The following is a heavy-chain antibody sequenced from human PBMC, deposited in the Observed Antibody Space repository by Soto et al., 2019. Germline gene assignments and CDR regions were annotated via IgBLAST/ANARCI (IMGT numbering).Heavy chain of an antibody. V-gene: IGHV4-59*08. Sequence: SETLSLTCAVSGGSISSYYWSWIRQPPGKGLEWIGYIYYSGSTNYNPSLKSRVTISVDTSKNQFSLKLSSVTAADTAVYYCARHSSSWYGRFDYWGQGTLVTVS. CDR3: ARHSSSWYGRFDY. D-gene: IGHD6-13*01. CDR2: IYYSGST. J-gene: IGHJ4*02. CDR1: GGSISSYY.